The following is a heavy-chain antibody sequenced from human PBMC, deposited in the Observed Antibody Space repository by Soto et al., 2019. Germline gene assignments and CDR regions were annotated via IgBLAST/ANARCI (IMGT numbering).Heavy chain of an antibody. Sequence: LETRSLACSVSDGSISSYYWSWIRQPPGKGLEWIGYIYYSGSTNYNPSLKSRVTISVDTSKNQFSLKLSSVTDADTAVYYCAHGVSYFDDWGQGTLVTVSS. V-gene: IGHV4-59*01. J-gene: IGHJ4*02. CDR2: IYYSGST. CDR3: AHGVSYFDD. D-gene: IGHD3-3*01. CDR1: DGSISSYY.